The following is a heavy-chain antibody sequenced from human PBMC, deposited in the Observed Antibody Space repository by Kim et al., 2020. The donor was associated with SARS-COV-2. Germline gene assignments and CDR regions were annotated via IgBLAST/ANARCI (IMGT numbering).Heavy chain of an antibody. D-gene: IGHD3-10*01. V-gene: IGHV3-11*03. Sequence: GRFSIAEDNAKNSLYLQMNSLRAEDTAVYYCARRMVRGVMSYYYYGMDVWGQGTTVTVSS. J-gene: IGHJ6*02. CDR3: ARRMVRGVMSYYYYGMDV.